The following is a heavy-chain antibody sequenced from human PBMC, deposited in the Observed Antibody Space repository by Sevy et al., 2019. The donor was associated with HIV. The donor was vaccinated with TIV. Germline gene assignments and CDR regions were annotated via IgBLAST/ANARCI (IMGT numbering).Heavy chain of an antibody. CDR1: GYTFTGYY. Sequence: ASVKVSCKASGYTFTGYYMHWVRQAPGQGLEWMGRINPNSGGTNYAQMFQGRVTMTRDTSISTAYMELSRLRSDDTAVYYCAREGPPNYYGSGYYYGMDVWGQGTTVTVSS. V-gene: IGHV1-2*06. J-gene: IGHJ6*02. CDR3: AREGPPNYYGSGYYYGMDV. D-gene: IGHD3-10*01. CDR2: INPNSGGT.